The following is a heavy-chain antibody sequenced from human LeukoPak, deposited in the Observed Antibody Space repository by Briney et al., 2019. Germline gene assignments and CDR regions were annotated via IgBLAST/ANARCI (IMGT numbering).Heavy chain of an antibody. Sequence: SETLSLTCTVSGGSISSGGYYWSWIRQHPGKGLEWIGYINYSGNTFYNPSLKSRLTISVDTSKNQFSLKLSSVTAADTAVHYCARGRYYFDCWGQGTLVTVSS. V-gene: IGHV4-31*03. CDR3: ARGRYYFDC. J-gene: IGHJ4*02. CDR1: GGSISSGGYY. CDR2: INYSGNT.